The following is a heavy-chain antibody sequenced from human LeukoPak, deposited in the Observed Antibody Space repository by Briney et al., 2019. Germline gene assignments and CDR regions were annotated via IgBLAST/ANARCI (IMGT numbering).Heavy chain of an antibody. CDR2: ISSSSSYI. CDR3: ARDRVVVPAAINAVDY. V-gene: IGHV3-21*01. D-gene: IGHD2-2*01. J-gene: IGHJ4*02. Sequence: PGGSLRLSCAASGFTFSSYSMNSVRPAPGKGLEWVSSISSSSSYIYYADSVKGRFTISRDNAKNSLYLQMNSLRAEDTAVYYCARDRVVVPAAINAVDYWGQGTLVTVSS. CDR1: GFTFSSYS.